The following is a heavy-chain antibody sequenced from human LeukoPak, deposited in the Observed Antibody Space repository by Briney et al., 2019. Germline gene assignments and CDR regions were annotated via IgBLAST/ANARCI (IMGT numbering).Heavy chain of an antibody. J-gene: IGHJ4*02. CDR3: SLGSYFHY. D-gene: IGHD3-10*01. Sequence: GGPLRLSCVVSGFTFGSNWVTWVRQAPGKGLEWVANINQHGSEKHYVDSVGGRFTISRDNSKNSLYLQMNSLRAEDTALYYCSLGSYFHYWGQGTLVTVSS. CDR2: INQHGSEK. V-gene: IGHV3-7*01. CDR1: GFTFGSNW.